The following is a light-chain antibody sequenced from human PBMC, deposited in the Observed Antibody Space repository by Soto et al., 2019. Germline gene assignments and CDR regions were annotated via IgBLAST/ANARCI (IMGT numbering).Light chain of an antibody. Sequence: QSVLTQPASVSGSAGQSITISCTGTSSDVGGYEYVSWYRQHPGRAPKLMIYEVSNRPSGVSNRFSGSKSGNTASLTISGLQAVDDADYYCSSYTSSSTLLFGTGTKVTGL. V-gene: IGLV2-14*01. CDR2: EVS. J-gene: IGLJ1*01. CDR3: SSYTSSSTLL. CDR1: SSDVGGYEY.